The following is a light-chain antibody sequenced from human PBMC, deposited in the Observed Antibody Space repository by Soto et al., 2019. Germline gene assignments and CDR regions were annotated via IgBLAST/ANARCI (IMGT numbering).Light chain of an antibody. J-gene: IGLJ1*01. CDR3: SSYTSSSTHV. V-gene: IGLV2-14*03. CDR2: DGS. Sequence: QSALTQPASVSGSPGQSITISCTGTSSDVGAYTFVSWYQQHPDKVPKLMSFDGSRRPSGVSDRFSGSKSGNTASLTISGLQPEDEADYYCSSYTSSSTHVFGSGTKLTVL. CDR1: SSDVGAYTF.